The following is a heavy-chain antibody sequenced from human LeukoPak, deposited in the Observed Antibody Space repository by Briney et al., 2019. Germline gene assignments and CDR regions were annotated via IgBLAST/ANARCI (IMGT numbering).Heavy chain of an antibody. CDR1: GFTFSSYV. V-gene: IGHV3-30*04. CDR2: ISYDGSNE. Sequence: GRSLRLSCAASGFTFSSYVMHWVRQAPGKGLEWVAIISYDGSNEYYADSVKGRFTISRDNSKNTLYLQMNSLRAADTAVYYCARDREGYWGQGTLVTVSS. CDR3: ARDREGY. J-gene: IGHJ4*02.